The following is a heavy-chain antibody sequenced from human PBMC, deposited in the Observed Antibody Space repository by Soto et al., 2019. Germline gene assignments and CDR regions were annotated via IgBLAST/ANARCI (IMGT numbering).Heavy chain of an antibody. CDR2: IIPIFGTA. D-gene: IGHD3-3*01. CDR1: GGTFSSYA. Sequence: QVQLVQSGAEVKKPGSSVKVSCKASGGTFSSYAISWVRQAPGQGLEWMGGIIPIFGTANYAQKFQGRVTITADESTSTAYMELSSLRSEDTSVYYCARAASTIFGVVIRSTWWFDPWGQGTLVTVSS. CDR3: ARAASTIFGVVIRSTWWFDP. J-gene: IGHJ5*02. V-gene: IGHV1-69*01.